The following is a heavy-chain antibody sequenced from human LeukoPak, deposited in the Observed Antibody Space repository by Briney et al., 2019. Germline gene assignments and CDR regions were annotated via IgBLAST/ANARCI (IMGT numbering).Heavy chain of an antibody. V-gene: IGHV3-23*01. Sequence: SGGSLRLSCAASGFTFTNYAMSWVRQAPGKGLEWVSAISGSGDNTYYADSVKSRFTISRDNSKNTLYVQVNSLGTEDTAAYYCAKGSYYDSSGSFYFDYWGQGTLVTVSS. CDR1: GFTFTNYA. CDR2: ISGSGDNT. D-gene: IGHD3-22*01. CDR3: AKGSYYDSSGSFYFDY. J-gene: IGHJ4*02.